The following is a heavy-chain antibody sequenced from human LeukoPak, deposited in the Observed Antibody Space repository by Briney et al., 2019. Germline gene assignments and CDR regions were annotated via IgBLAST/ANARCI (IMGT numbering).Heavy chain of an antibody. Sequence: SETLSLTCTVSGGSITSGDYYWSWIRQPPGKGLEWIGYFYYSGSTSYCPSLKSRVTISADTSKNQFSLKLNSVTAADTAVYYCASSPMYYDTSGYSFFDDWGQGTLVTVSS. D-gene: IGHD3-22*01. CDR2: FYYSGST. CDR1: GGSITSGDYY. CDR3: ASSPMYYDTSGYSFFDD. V-gene: IGHV4-30-4*01. J-gene: IGHJ4*02.